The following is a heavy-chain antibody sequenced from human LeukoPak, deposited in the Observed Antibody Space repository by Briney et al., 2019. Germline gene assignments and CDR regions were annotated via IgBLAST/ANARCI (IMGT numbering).Heavy chain of an antibody. D-gene: IGHD6-13*01. CDR1: GFTFSSYW. Sequence: GGSLRLSCAASGFTFSSYWMSWVRQAPGKGLERVANIKQDGSEKYYVDSVKGRFTISRDNAKNSLYLQMNSLRAEDTAVYYCARDSPYSSSPNYYYYYMDVWGKGTTVTVSS. V-gene: IGHV3-7*01. CDR2: IKQDGSEK. CDR3: ARDSPYSSSPNYYYYYMDV. J-gene: IGHJ6*03.